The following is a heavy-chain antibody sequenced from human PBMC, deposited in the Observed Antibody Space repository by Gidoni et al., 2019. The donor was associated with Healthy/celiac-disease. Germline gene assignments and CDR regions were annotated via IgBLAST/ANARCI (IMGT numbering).Heavy chain of an antibody. CDR3: ARDLGGAAAEWWAFDY. Sequence: QVQLVESGGGVVQPGRSLRLSCAASGFTFSSYAMHWVRQAPGKGLEWVAVISYDGSNKYYADSVKGRFTISRDNSKNTLYLQMNSLRAEDTAVYYCARDLGGAAAEWWAFDYWGQGTLVTVSS. CDR2: ISYDGSNK. V-gene: IGHV3-30-3*01. CDR1: GFTFSSYA. D-gene: IGHD6-13*01. J-gene: IGHJ4*02.